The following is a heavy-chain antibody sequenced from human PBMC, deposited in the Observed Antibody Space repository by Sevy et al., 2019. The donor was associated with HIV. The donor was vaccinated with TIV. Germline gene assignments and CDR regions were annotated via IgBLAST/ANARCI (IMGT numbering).Heavy chain of an antibody. V-gene: IGHV1-24*01. CDR1: GYTLTELS. Sequence: ASVKVSCKVSGYTLTELSMHWLRQAPGKGLEWVGSFDPEDGETVYEHNFQGRVSMTEETSTATAYMEVISLKFEDTAVYYCATTKDYYDSSGYPFDYWGQGTLVTVSS. J-gene: IGHJ4*02. D-gene: IGHD3-22*01. CDR2: FDPEDGET. CDR3: ATTKDYYDSSGYPFDY.